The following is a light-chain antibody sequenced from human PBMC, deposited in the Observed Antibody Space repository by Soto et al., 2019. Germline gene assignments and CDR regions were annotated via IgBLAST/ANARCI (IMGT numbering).Light chain of an antibody. CDR3: QQSYISPWT. CDR2: AAS. Sequence: DIPLTQSPSSLSASVGDRVTITCRASLPITNYLSWYQLKPGRAPKLLIYAASSLQSGVPSRFSGGGSVTEFSLAISSLQSEDFASYFCQQSYISPWTFGQGTNVEI. CDR1: LPITNY. J-gene: IGKJ1*01. V-gene: IGKV1-39*01.